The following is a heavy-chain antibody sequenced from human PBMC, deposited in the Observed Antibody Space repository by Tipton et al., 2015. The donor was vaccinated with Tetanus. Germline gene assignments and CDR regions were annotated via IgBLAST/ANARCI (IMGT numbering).Heavy chain of an antibody. CDR3: ARGMAEASNCGGDCYSDY. CDR1: GFMFSSKW. J-gene: IGHJ4*02. CDR2: IREDGGVQ. Sequence: SLRLSCAASGFMFSSKWMSWVRQVPGKGPEWVANIREDGGVQYYVDSVKGRFTISRDNAKNSLYLQMISLRAEDTAVYSCARGMAEASNCGGDCYSDYWGQGTLVTVSS. V-gene: IGHV3-7*01. D-gene: IGHD2-21*02.